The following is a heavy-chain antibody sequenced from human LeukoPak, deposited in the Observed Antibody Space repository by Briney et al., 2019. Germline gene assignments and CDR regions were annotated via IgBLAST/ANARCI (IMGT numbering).Heavy chain of an antibody. Sequence: GASVKVSCTASGYTFTSYGLSWVRQAPGQGLEWMGWISAYNGNTNYAQELQGRVTMTTDTSTSTAYMELRSLRSDDTAVYYCARTYYDFWSGYYPFDYWGQGTLVTVSS. D-gene: IGHD3-3*01. V-gene: IGHV1-18*01. CDR1: GYTFTSYG. CDR2: ISAYNGNT. J-gene: IGHJ4*02. CDR3: ARTYYDFWSGYYPFDY.